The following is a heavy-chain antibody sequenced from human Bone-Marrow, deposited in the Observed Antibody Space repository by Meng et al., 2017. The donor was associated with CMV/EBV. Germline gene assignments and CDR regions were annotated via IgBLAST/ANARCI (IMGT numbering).Heavy chain of an antibody. CDR1: GFTFDDYA. CDR3: ARDKRGAFDI. CDR2: ISWNSGSI. Sequence: SLKISCAASGFTFDDYAMHWVRQAPGKGLEWVSGISWNSGSIGYADSVKGRFTISRDNAKNSLYLQMNSLRAEDTAVYYCARDKRGAFDIWGQGTMVTVSS. J-gene: IGHJ3*02. V-gene: IGHV3-9*01.